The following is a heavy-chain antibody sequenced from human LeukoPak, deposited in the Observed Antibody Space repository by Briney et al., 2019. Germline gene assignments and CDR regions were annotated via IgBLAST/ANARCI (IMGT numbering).Heavy chain of an antibody. V-gene: IGHV3-21*01. D-gene: IGHD6-13*01. J-gene: IGHJ4*02. Sequence: GGSLRLSCAASGFTFSSYSMNWVRQAPGKGLEWVSSISSSSSYIYYADSVKGRFTISRDNAKNSLYLQMNSLRAEDTAVYYCARDGGNSWYLGGDWGQGTLVTVSS. CDR1: GFTFSSYS. CDR3: ARDGGNSWYLGGD. CDR2: ISSSSSYI.